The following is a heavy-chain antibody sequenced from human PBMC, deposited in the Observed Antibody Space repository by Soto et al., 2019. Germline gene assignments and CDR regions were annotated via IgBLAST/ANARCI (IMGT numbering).Heavy chain of an antibody. J-gene: IGHJ3*02. CDR2: IYYSGST. CDR3: ARRGTVTVGAFDI. D-gene: IGHD2-21*02. V-gene: IGHV4-59*08. CDR1: DYSISSYY. Sequence: SETLSLTCTVSDYSISSYYWSWIRQAPGKGLEWIGYIYYSGSTKYNPSLKSRVTISIDTSKNQFSLKLRSVTAADTAVYYCARRGTVTVGAFDIWGRGTMVTVSS.